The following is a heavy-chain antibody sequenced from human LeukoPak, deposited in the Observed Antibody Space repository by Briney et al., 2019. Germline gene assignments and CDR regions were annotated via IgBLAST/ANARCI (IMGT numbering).Heavy chain of an antibody. CDR1: GFTFSNYT. Sequence: GGSLRLSCAASGFTFSNYTMPWVRQAPGRGLEWVALISYDGSYKYYADSVKGRFTISRDNAKNSLYLQMNSLRAEDTAVYYCASHRGCSSTSCYGPDYYYGMDVWGQGTTVTVSS. CDR2: ISYDGSYK. V-gene: IGHV3-30-3*01. CDR3: ASHRGCSSTSCYGPDYYYGMDV. D-gene: IGHD2-2*01. J-gene: IGHJ6*02.